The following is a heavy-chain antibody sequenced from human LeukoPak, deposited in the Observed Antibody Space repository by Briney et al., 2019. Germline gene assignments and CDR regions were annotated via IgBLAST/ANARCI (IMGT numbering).Heavy chain of an antibody. CDR2: IYTSGSS. J-gene: IGHJ4*02. V-gene: IGHV4-4*07. Sequence: SETLSLTCTVSGGSISSYYWSWIRQPAGKGLEWIGRIYTSGSSNSNPSLKSRVTMSADTSKNQFSLKLSSVTAADTAVYYCARRRGSGSQSFDYWGQGTLVTAS. CDR3: ARRRGSGSQSFDY. D-gene: IGHD3-10*01. CDR1: GGSISSYY.